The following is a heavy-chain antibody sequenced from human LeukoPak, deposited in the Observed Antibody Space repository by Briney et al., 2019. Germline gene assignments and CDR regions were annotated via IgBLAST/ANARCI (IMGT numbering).Heavy chain of an antibody. V-gene: IGHV1-8*01. Sequence: ASGTVTCKASGYTFTSYDINWVRQATGQGLEWMGWMNPNSGNTGYAQKFQGRVTMARNTSISTAYMELSSLRSEDTAVYYCARALVGANNWIDYWGQGTLVTVSS. CDR2: MNPNSGNT. J-gene: IGHJ4*02. D-gene: IGHD1-26*01. CDR1: GYTFTSYD. CDR3: ARALVGANNWIDY.